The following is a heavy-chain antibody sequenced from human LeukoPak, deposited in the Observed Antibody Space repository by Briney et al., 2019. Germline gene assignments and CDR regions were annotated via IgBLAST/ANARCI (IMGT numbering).Heavy chain of an antibody. CDR2: IKQDGSEK. CDR3: ARVAPHYYDSSGYYDFDY. CDR1: GFTFSSHW. J-gene: IGHJ4*02. V-gene: IGHV3-7*01. D-gene: IGHD3-22*01. Sequence: GGSLRLSCAASGFTFSSHWMSWVRQAPGKGLEWVANIKQDGSEKYYVDSVKGRFTISRDNAKNSLFLQMNSLRAEDTAVYYCARVAPHYYDSSGYYDFDYWGQGTLVTVSS.